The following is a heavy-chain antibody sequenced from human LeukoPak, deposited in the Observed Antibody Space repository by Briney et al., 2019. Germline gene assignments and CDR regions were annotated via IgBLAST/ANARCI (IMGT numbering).Heavy chain of an antibody. CDR3: ARDQRYSSSWYEFSYYYYYYMDV. CDR2: ISWDGGST. V-gene: IGHV3-43*01. Sequence: PGGSLRLSCAASGFTFDDYTMHWVRQAPGKGLQWVSLISWDGGSTYYTDSVKGRFTISRDNAKNSLYLQMNSLRAEDTAVYYCARDQRYSSSWYEFSYYYYYYMDVWGKGTTVTVSS. CDR1: GFTFDDYT. J-gene: IGHJ6*03. D-gene: IGHD6-13*01.